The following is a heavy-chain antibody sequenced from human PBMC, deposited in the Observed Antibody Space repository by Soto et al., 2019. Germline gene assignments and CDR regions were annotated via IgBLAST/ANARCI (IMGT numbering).Heavy chain of an antibody. V-gene: IGHV3-30-3*01. CDR2: ISYDGSNK. D-gene: IGHD3-3*01. CDR1: VFTFSSYA. J-gene: IGHJ6*02. Sequence: PGGSLRLSCAASVFTFSSYAMHWVRQAPGKGLEWVAVISYDGSNKYYADSVKGRFTISRDNSKNTLYLQMNSLRAEDTAVYYCARERITIFGVVLYYYGMDVWGQGTTVTVSS. CDR3: ARERITIFGVVLYYYGMDV.